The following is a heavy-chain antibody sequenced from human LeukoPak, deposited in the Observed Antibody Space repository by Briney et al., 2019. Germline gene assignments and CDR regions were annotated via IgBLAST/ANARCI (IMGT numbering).Heavy chain of an antibody. D-gene: IGHD6-19*01. J-gene: IGHJ4*02. CDR1: GYTFTGYY. CDR3: ARDLSGQWLVPIDY. CDR2: INPNSGGT. V-gene: IGHV1-2*02. Sequence: ASVKVSCKASGYTFTGYYMHWVRQAPGQRLEWMGWINPNSGGTNYAQKFQGRVTMTRDTSISTAYMELSRLRSDDTAVYYCARDLSGQWLVPIDYWGQGTLVTVSS.